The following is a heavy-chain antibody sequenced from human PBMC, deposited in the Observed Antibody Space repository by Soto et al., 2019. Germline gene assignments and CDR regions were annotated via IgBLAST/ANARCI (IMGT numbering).Heavy chain of an antibody. CDR1: GGSISSYY. CDR3: ARQASGYYYGWFDP. D-gene: IGHD3-22*01. J-gene: IGHJ5*02. CDR2: IFYFGST. Sequence: SETLSLTCTASGGSISSYYWSWIRQTPGKGLEWIGYIFYFGSTNYNPSLKSRVTMSVDTSNNQFSLKLSSVTAADTAVYYCARQASGYYYGWFDPWGQGTLVTVSS. V-gene: IGHV4-59*08.